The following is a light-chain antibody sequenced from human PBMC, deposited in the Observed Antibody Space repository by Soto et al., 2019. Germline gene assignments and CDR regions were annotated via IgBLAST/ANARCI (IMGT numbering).Light chain of an antibody. CDR2: EVS. V-gene: IGLV2-14*01. Sequence: QSVLTQPASVSGSPGKSITISGTGSSIDVGGYNYVSWYQQHPGKAPKLMIYEVSNRPSGVSNRFSGSKSGNTASLTISGLQAEDEADYYCSSYTRTTLVVFGGGTKLTVL. CDR1: SIDVGGYNY. J-gene: IGLJ2*01. CDR3: SSYTRTTLVV.